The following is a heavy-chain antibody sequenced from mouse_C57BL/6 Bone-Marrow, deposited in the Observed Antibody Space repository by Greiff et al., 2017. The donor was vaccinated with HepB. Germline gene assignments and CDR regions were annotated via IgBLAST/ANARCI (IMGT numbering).Heavy chain of an antibody. CDR3: ARPPPGGLPAWFAY. Sequence: VQLQQPGAELVKPGASVKLSCKASGYTFTSYWMHWVKQRPGQGLEWIGMIHPNSGSTNYNEKFKSKATLTVDKSSSTAYMQLSSLTSEDSAVYYSARPPPGGLPAWFAYWGQGTLVTVSA. CDR2: IHPNSGST. V-gene: IGHV1-64*01. CDR1: GYTFTSYW. D-gene: IGHD2-4*01. J-gene: IGHJ3*01.